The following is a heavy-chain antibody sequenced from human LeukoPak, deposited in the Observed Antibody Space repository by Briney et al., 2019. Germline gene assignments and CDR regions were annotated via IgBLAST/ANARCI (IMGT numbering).Heavy chain of an antibody. CDR2: IIPILSIA. V-gene: IGHV1-69*04. CDR3: AIYGSGSSA. J-gene: IGHJ4*02. CDR1: RGTFISYA. D-gene: IGHD3-10*01. Sequence: ASVKVSCKASRGTFISYAISWVRQAPGQGLEWMGRIIPILSIANYAQKFQGRVTITADKSSSTAYMELSSLRYVDTAVYYCAIYGSGSSAWGQGTLVTVSS.